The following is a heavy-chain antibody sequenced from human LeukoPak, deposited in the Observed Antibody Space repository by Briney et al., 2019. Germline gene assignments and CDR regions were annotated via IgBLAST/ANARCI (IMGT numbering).Heavy chain of an antibody. J-gene: IGHJ5*02. CDR3: ARTPGGYYYLWYLSWFDP. Sequence: ASVKVSCKASGYTFTGYYMHWVRQAPGQGLECMGWINPNSGGTNYAQKFQGRVTMTRDTSISTAYMELSRLRSDDTAVYYCARTPGGYYYLWYLSWFDPWGQGTLVTVSS. CDR1: GYTFTGYY. D-gene: IGHD3-22*01. V-gene: IGHV1-2*02. CDR2: INPNSGGT.